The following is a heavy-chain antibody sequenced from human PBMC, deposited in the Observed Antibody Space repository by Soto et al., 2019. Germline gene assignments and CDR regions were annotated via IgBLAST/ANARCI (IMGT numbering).Heavy chain of an antibody. J-gene: IGHJ6*02. CDR2: ISAYNGNT. D-gene: IGHD6-13*01. CDR3: ARVAGSQDYYYGMDV. CDR1: GYTFTSYG. V-gene: IGHV1-18*01. Sequence: ASVKVSCKASGYTFTSYGISWVRQAPGQGLEWMGWISAYNGNTNYAQKLQGRVTMTTDTSTSTAYMELRSLRSDDTAVYYCARVAGSQDYYYGMDVWGQGTTVTVSS.